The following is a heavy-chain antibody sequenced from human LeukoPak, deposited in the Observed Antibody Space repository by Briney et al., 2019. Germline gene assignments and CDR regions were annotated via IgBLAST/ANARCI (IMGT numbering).Heavy chain of an antibody. V-gene: IGHV4-59*08. CDR2: IYSSGRT. CDR3: AGLIRPGWFDP. J-gene: IGHJ5*02. CDR1: GGSINSYY. D-gene: IGHD1-14*01. Sequence: SETLSLTCSVSGGSINSYYWSWIRQPPGKGLEWIGYIYSSGRTSYNPSLKSRVTISVDTSNNQFSLKLSSVTAADTAVYYCAGLIRPGWFDPWGQGTLVTVSS.